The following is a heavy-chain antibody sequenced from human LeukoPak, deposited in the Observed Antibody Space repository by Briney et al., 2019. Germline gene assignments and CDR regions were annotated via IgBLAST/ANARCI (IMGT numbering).Heavy chain of an antibody. CDR2: ISSSGST. Sequence: PSETLSLTCTVSGDSISSGDYYWSWIRQPAGKGLEWIGRISSSGSTNYNPSLKSRVTISVDTSKNQFSLKLSSVTAADTAVYYCARVSYYDFWSGYPFDYWGQGTLVTVSS. J-gene: IGHJ4*02. V-gene: IGHV4-61*02. D-gene: IGHD3-3*01. CDR1: GDSISSGDYY. CDR3: ARVSYYDFWSGYPFDY.